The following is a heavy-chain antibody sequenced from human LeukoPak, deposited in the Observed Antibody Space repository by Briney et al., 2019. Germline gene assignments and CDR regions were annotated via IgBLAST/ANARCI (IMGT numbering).Heavy chain of an antibody. CDR1: GFTVSSNY. V-gene: IGHV3-53*01. D-gene: IGHD6-13*01. J-gene: IGHJ4*02. Sequence: GGSLRLSCAASGFTVSSNYMSWVRQAPGKGLEWVPVIYSGGTTNYADSVKGRFTISRDNSKNTLFLQMNSLRAEDTAVYYCARGGYSSSWYQFDYWGQGTLVTVSS. CDR3: ARGGYSSSWYQFDY. CDR2: IYSGGTT.